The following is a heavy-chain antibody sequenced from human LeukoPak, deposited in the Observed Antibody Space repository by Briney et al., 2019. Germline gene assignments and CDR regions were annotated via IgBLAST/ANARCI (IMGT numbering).Heavy chain of an antibody. J-gene: IGHJ4*02. V-gene: IGHV3-21*01. CDR1: GFSFSNYN. CDR3: ARDFHRRLYDSSGYYLY. CDR2: ISTSSTYI. Sequence: GGSLRLSCAASGFSFSNYNINWVRQAPGKGLEWVSSISTSSTYIFYADSVKGRFTISRDNAKNSLYLQMNSLRAEDTAVYYCARDFHRRLYDSSGYYLYWGQGTLVTVSS. D-gene: IGHD3-22*01.